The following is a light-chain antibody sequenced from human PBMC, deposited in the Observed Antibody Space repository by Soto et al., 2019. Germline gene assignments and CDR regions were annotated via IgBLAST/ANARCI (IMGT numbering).Light chain of an antibody. Sequence: QSALTQPPSASGSPGQSVRISCTGTRRDVGGYNYVAWYQQHPGKAPKLMIYEVTKRPSGVPDRFSGSKSGYTAFLTVSGLQAEDEADYYCSSYTSSSTRVFGTGTKLTVL. CDR3: SSYTSSSTRV. J-gene: IGLJ1*01. V-gene: IGLV2-8*01. CDR2: EVT. CDR1: RRDVGGYNY.